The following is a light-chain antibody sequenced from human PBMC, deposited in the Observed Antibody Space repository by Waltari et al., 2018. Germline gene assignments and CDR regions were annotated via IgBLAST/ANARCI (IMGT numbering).Light chain of an antibody. CDR3: QQYINYWT. CDR2: KAS. Sequence: QLTQSPSTLSASVGDRVTITGRATENLNRWLAWYQQKPGKAPKLLIYKASNLQDGVPSRFSGSGSGTEFTLTINNLQPDDFATYYCQQYINYWTFGQGTKVESK. CDR1: ENLNRW. J-gene: IGKJ1*01. V-gene: IGKV1-5*03.